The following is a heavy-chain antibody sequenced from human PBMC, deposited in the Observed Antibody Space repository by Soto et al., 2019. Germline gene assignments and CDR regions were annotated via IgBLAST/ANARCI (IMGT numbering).Heavy chain of an antibody. CDR2: VYWHDDK. D-gene: IGHD3-9*01. Sequence: QVTLKESGHSLVKPTQTLTLTCTFSGFSLTNTGVTVRWIRLPPEKALERLALVYWHDDKRYNPCRRNRLTIAKDTSKNLVVLTLANVGPVDTATYYCAPRHCEILTGPFDSWGRGTLVTVSS. V-gene: IGHV2-5*01. CDR3: APRHCEILTGPFDS. J-gene: IGHJ5*01. CDR1: GFSLTNTGVT.